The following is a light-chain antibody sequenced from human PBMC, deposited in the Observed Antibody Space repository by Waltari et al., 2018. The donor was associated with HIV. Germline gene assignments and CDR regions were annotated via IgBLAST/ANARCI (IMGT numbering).Light chain of an antibody. CDR1: SIAVATFKL. CDR3: CSYVSNVI. CDR2: EVS. Sequence: QSALTQPASVSGSPGQSITISCTRTSIAVATFKLVSWYQQHPGKAPKLMIYEVSKRPSGVSDRFSGSKSGDTASRTISGLQAEDEADYYCCSYVSNVIFGGGTKLTVL. V-gene: IGLV2-23*02. J-gene: IGLJ2*01.